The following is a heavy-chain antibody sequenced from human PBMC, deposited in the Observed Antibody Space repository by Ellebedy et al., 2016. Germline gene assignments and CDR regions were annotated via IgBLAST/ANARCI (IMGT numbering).Heavy chain of an antibody. D-gene: IGHD7-27*01. Sequence: GESLKISXASSGFTFSRSGMPWVRQAPGQGLEWVAVIWFDGSHEFYADSVKGRFSVSRDNSKNTLYLQLNSLRVEDTAVYYCATDRTHLSGDLENWGQGTRVTVSS. CDR1: GFTFSRSG. J-gene: IGHJ1*01. V-gene: IGHV3-33*01. CDR2: IWFDGSHE. CDR3: ATDRTHLSGDLEN.